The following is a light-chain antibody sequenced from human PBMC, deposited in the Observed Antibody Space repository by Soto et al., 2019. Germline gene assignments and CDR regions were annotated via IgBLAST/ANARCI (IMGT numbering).Light chain of an antibody. J-gene: IGKJ4*01. CDR1: QSISRY. V-gene: IGKV3-11*01. CDR2: DAS. CDR3: QQRGDWPLT. Sequence: EIVLTQSPGTLSLSPGERATLSCRASQSISRYLVWYQQKPSQAPRLLIYDASNRVTGIPARFSGSVSGTDFTLTISSLEPEDFAVYYCQQRGDWPLTFGGGTKVEIK.